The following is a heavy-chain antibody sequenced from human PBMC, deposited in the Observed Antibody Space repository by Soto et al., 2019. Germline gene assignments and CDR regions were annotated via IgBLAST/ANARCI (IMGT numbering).Heavy chain of an antibody. CDR1: GFTFSSYS. CDR2: ISGSGGST. D-gene: IGHD6-6*01. Sequence: PGGSLSLSCAASGFTFSSYSMSWVRQAPGKGLEWVSAISGSGGSTYYADSVKGRFTISRDNSKNTLYLQMNSLRAEDTAVYYCAKASAARPEGYYYYGMDVWGQGTTVTVSS. J-gene: IGHJ6*02. CDR3: AKASAARPEGYYYYGMDV. V-gene: IGHV3-23*01.